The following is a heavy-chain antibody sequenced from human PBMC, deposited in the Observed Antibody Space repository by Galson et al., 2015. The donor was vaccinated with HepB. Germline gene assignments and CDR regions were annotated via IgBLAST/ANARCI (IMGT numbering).Heavy chain of an antibody. CDR2: INSESNT. Sequence: SLRLSCAASGFSFSDYGMNWVRQAPGKGLVWVSAINSESNTVYADSVKGRFTISRDNSKNTLYLQMNSLRAEDTAVYYCASGWFITRGFDYWGQGTLVTVSS. V-gene: IGHV3-74*01. CDR3: ASGWFITRGFDY. J-gene: IGHJ4*02. CDR1: GFSFSDYG. D-gene: IGHD2-8*02.